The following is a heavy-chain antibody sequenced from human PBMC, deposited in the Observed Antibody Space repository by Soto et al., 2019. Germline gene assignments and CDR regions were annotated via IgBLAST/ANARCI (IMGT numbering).Heavy chain of an antibody. J-gene: IGHJ4*02. V-gene: IGHV3-21*06. CDR3: ARESEDLTSNFDY. CDR2: ISSTTNYI. CDR1: GFTFTRYS. Sequence: GGSLRLSCAASGFTFTRYSMNWVRQAPGKGLEWVSSISSTTNYIYYGDSMKGRFTISRDNAKNSLYPEMNSLRAEDTAVYYCARESEDLTSNFDYWGQGTLVTVSS.